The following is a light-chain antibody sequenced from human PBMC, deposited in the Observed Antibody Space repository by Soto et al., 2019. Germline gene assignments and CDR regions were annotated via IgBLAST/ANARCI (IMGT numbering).Light chain of an antibody. Sequence: DIKMTQSPSSVSASVGDRVTITCRASQAISNYLAWYQQKPGEVPKVLIYAASTLQSGVPSRFSGSGSGTDFTLTITSLQPEDVETYYCQKYNSAPFTFGPGTKVDLK. V-gene: IGKV1-27*01. CDR3: QKYNSAPFT. J-gene: IGKJ3*01. CDR1: QAISNY. CDR2: AAS.